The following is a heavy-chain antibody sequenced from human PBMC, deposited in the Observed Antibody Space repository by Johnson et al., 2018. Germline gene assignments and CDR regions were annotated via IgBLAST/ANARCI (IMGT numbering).Heavy chain of an antibody. J-gene: IGHJ3*01. CDR1: GFTFSRYD. CDR2: ISGSGGST. D-gene: IGHD1-26*01. V-gene: IGHV3-23*04. CDR3: ARDRWYSGVEGAFDL. Sequence: VQLVQSGGGVVQPGRSLRLSCAASGFTFSRYDMHWVRQAPGKGLEWVSTISGSGGSTYYADSVKGRLTISRNNSKNPLYLQMNRLGAADTAVYYCARDRWYSGVEGAFDLWGQGTMVTVSS.